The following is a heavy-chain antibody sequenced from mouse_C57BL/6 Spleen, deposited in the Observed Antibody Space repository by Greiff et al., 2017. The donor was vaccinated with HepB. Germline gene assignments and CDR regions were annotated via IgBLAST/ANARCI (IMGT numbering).Heavy chain of an antibody. CDR3: ARSDSPGYGGFAY. Sequence: LQQSGAELVRPGSSVKLSCKDSYFAFMASAMHWVKQRPGHGLDWTGSLTMYSYATEYSGNFKGKATLIANTSSSTTYMELSSLTSEDSAVYYCARSDSPGYGGFAYWGQRTLVTVSA. CDR1: YFAFMASA. CDR2: LTMYSYAT. V-gene: IGHV1-49*01. J-gene: IGHJ3*01. D-gene: IGHD3-2*02.